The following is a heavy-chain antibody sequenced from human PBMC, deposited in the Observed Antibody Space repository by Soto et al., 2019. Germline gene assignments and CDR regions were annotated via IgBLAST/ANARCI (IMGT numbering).Heavy chain of an antibody. J-gene: IGHJ4*02. CDR1: GFTFSSYA. CDR2: ISYDGSNK. V-gene: IGHV3-30-3*01. Sequence: GGSLRLSCATSGFTFSSYAMHWVRQAPGKGLEWVAVISYDGSNKYYADSVKGRFTISRDNSKNTLYLQMNSLRAEDTAVYYCARDLKVTMIVYYFDYWGQGTLVTVSS. CDR3: ARDLKVTMIVYYFDY. D-gene: IGHD3-22*01.